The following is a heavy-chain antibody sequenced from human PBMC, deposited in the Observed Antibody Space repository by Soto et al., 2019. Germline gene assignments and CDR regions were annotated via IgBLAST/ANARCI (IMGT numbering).Heavy chain of an antibody. CDR3: ARDPHEFWTSYWFDP. D-gene: IGHD3-3*01. CDR2: ISAYDGKT. J-gene: IGHJ5*02. CDR1: GYTFNTYG. V-gene: IGHV1-18*01. Sequence: SVKDSCKTSGYTFNTYGINWVRQAPGQGLELMGWISAYDGKTTYAEKFQGRVTLTTDTSTSTAYMELRSLRSDDTAIYYCARDPHEFWTSYWFDPWGQGT.